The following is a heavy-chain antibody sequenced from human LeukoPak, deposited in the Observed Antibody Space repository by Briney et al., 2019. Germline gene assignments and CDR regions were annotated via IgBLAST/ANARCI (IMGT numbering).Heavy chain of an antibody. Sequence: TGGSLRLSCAASGFTFHNYSMNWVRQAPGKGLEWVSSSSSSGSHIYYADSVKGRFTISRDNAKNSLFLQMSSLRGEDTAVYYCARGNVQAGSPKFWGQGPLVTVSS. D-gene: IGHD3-10*01. V-gene: IGHV3-21*01. CDR2: SSSSGSHI. CDR1: GFTFHNYS. J-gene: IGHJ4*02. CDR3: ARGNVQAGSPKF.